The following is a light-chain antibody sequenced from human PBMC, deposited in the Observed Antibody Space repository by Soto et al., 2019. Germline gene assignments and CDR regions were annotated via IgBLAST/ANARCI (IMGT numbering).Light chain of an antibody. CDR3: AAWDDSLYGVV. CDR1: SSNIGTNT. V-gene: IGLV1-44*01. CDR2: SDN. J-gene: IGLJ2*01. Sequence: QSVLTQPPSASGTPGQRVTVSCSGSSSNIGTNTVNWYQQLPGTAPKLLIYSDNQRPSGVPDRFSGSKSGTSASLAISGLQSEDEADYYCAAWDDSLYGVVFGGGTKVTV.